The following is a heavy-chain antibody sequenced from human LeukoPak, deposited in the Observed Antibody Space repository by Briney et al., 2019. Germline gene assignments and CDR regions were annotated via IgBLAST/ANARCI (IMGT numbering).Heavy chain of an antibody. J-gene: IGHJ5*02. CDR2: INHSGST. V-gene: IGHV4-34*01. CDR3: ARGPPSPDKVYRFDP. D-gene: IGHD5/OR15-5a*01. Sequence: KTSETLSLTCAVYGGSFSGYYWSWIRQPPGKGLEWIGEINHSGSTNYNPSLKSRVTISVDTSKNQFSLKLSSVTAADTAVYYCARGPPSPDKVYRFDPWGQGTLVTVSS. CDR1: GGSFSGYY.